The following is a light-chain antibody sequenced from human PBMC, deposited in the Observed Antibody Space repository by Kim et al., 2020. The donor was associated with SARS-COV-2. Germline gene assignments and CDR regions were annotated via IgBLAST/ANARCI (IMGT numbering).Light chain of an antibody. CDR3: QQCDNYPFT. CDR2: RAS. Sequence: DIQMTQSPSTLSAVVGDRVTITCRASQSISPWVAWYQQKPGTAPKLLIYRASSLESGVPSRFSGSGSGTEFTLTIRSLQPDDFATYYCQQCDNYPFTFGPGTKVDIK. V-gene: IGKV1-5*03. J-gene: IGKJ3*01. CDR1: QSISPW.